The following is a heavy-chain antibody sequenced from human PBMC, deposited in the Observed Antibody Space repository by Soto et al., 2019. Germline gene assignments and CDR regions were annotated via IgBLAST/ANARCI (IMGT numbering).Heavy chain of an antibody. D-gene: IGHD6-6*01. CDR3: SKGSITARPRYFYY. CDR2: ISGSGGST. CDR1: GLTFSSYA. V-gene: IGHV3-23*01. Sequence: EVQLLESGGVLVQPGGSLRLSCAASGLTFSSYAMSWVRQAPGKGLEWVSTISGSGGSTYHADSVKGRFTISRDNSKNPLDLQMGSLRAEDTAVYYCSKGSITARPRYFYYLGQGTLVTVSS. J-gene: IGHJ4*02.